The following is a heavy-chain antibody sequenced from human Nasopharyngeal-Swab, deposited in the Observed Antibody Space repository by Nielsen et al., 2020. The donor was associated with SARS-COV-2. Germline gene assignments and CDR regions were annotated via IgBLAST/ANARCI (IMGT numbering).Heavy chain of an antibody. CDR3: ARDATGYAYIDY. CDR2: ISDSGTT. CDR1: GGPMISGGHF. V-gene: IGHV4-30-4*01. Sequence: SETLSLTCTVLGGPMISGGHFWCWIRQPPGKGLEWIGYISDSGTTYYNPYLQSRLCILLDTSKTQFSLRLSAVTTADTAVYYCARDATGYAYIDYWGQGILVTVSS. D-gene: IGHD3-9*01. J-gene: IGHJ4*02.